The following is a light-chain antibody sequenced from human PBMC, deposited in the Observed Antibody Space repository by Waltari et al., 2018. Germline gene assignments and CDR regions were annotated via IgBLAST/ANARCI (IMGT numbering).Light chain of an antibody. CDR1: QSLLQSTGNNY. CDR3: IQALQTPLT. CDR2: LGS. Sequence: DIVMTQPPLSLPVYPAEPASIACRSSQSLLQSTGNNYLDWYLQKPGQSPQLLIYLGSNRASGVPDRFSGSGSGTDFTLKISRVEAEDVGVYYCIQALQTPLTFGGGTKVEIK. V-gene: IGKV2-28*01. J-gene: IGKJ4*01.